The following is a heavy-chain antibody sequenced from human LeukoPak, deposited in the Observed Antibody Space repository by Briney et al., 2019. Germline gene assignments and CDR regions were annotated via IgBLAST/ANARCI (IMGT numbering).Heavy chain of an antibody. J-gene: IGHJ6*02. Sequence: SQTLSLTCAISGDSVSINSAAWNWIRQSPSRGLEWLGRTYQRSKWYNDYAVSVKSRITVNPDTSKNQFSLQLDSVSPEDTAMYYCAREQWLRGGYYGMDVWGLGTTVTVSS. D-gene: IGHD6-19*01. CDR3: AREQWLRGGYYGMDV. CDR2: TYQRSKWYN. V-gene: IGHV6-1*01. CDR1: GDSVSINSAA.